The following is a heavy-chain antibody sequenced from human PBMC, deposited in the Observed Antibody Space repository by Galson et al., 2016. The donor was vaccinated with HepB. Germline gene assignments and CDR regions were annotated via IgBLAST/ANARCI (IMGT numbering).Heavy chain of an antibody. CDR2: IYYSGGT. J-gene: IGHJ6*02. CDR1: GGSVSSANYY. D-gene: IGHD2-21*02. CDR3: ARFAAASSSYCGGDCPLDYYYGMDV. V-gene: IGHV4-61*01. Sequence: LSLTCTVSGGSVSSANYYWSWIRQSPGKGLEWIGYIYYSGGTSYNPSLKSRVTISLDTSKNQFSLKLRSVTAADTAVYYCARFAAASSSYCGGDCPLDYYYGMDVWGQGTTVTVSS.